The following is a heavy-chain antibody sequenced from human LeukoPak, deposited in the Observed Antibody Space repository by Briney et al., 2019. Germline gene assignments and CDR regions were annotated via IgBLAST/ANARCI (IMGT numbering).Heavy chain of an antibody. V-gene: IGHV4-59*12. CDR1: GGSINSDY. CDR3: ARVGGMTTINNAAFDI. CDR2: IYHSGST. J-gene: IGHJ3*02. Sequence: PSETLSLTCSVSGGSINSDYWNWIRQPPGKGLEWIGYIYHSGSTNYNPSLKSRVTISIDKSKKQFSVKLISVTAADTAIYYCARVGGMTTINNAAFDIWGQGTMVSVSS. D-gene: IGHD5-24*01.